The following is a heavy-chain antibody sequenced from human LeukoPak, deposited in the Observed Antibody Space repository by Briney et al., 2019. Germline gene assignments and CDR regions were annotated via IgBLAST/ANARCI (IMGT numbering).Heavy chain of an antibody. J-gene: IGHJ6*02. D-gene: IGHD2-2*01. CDR2: ISWNSGSI. CDR3: AKDMAASRGYYGLDV. V-gene: IGHV3-9*01. Sequence: PGGSLRLSCAASGFTFNDYAMHWVRQAPGRGLEWVSGISWNSGSIAYADSVKGRFTISRDNARNSLYLQMNSLRAEDTALYYCAKDMAASRGYYGLDVWGQGTTVTVSS. CDR1: GFTFNDYA.